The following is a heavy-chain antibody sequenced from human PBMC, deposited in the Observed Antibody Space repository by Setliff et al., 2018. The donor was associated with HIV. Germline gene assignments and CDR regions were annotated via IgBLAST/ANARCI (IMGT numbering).Heavy chain of an antibody. D-gene: IGHD2-15*01. CDR3: TRCAAGPYCRNSFEY. V-gene: IGHV3-7*03. CDR1: GFTFSTYW. Sequence: GGSLRLSCAASGFTFSTYWMSWVRQAPGKGPEWVANIRQDGGEAYYVDSVSGRFTISRDNAKNSLDLEMRYLRGDGTAIYYCTRCAAGPYCRNSFEYWGRGALVTVSS. CDR2: IRQDGGEA. J-gene: IGHJ4*02.